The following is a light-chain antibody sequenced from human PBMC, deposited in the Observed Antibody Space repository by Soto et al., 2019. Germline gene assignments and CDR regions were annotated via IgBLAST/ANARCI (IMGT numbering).Light chain of an antibody. V-gene: IGKV3-20*01. CDR3: QQYGTSPLT. CDR2: SAS. CDR1: QTVSSNY. J-gene: IGKJ4*01. Sequence: EIVLTQSPGTLSLSPGERATLSCRASQTVSSNYLAWYQQKPGQAPRLLIYSASTRATGIPDRFSGSGSGTDFTLTISRLEPEDFAVYYCQQYGTSPLTCGGGTKVDIK.